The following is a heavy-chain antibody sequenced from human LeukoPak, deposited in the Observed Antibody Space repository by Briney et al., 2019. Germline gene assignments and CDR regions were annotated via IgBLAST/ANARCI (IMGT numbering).Heavy chain of an antibody. J-gene: IGHJ6*03. CDR3: ARDPRSGSYYFYYYMDV. V-gene: IGHV3-21*05. CDR1: GFTFNAYS. D-gene: IGHD3-22*01. Sequence: GGSLRLSCAASGFTFNAYSMRWVRQAPGTGLEWASIISRTSESIFFADSVKGRFTISRDNAKDSLYLQMNGLRAEDTAVYYCARDPRSGSYYFYYYMDVWGKGTTVTVSS. CDR2: ISRTSESI.